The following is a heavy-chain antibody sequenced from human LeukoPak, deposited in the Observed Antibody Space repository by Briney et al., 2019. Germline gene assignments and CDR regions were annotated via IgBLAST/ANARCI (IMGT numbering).Heavy chain of an antibody. D-gene: IGHD2-2*01. J-gene: IGHJ4*02. V-gene: IGHV4-39*07. CDR1: GGSISSSSYY. CDR3: ASIFEWGYCSSTSCLPFDY. Sequence: SETLSLTCTVSGGSISSSSYYWGWIRQPPGKGLEWIGSIYYSGSTYYNPSLKSRVTISVDTSKNQFSLKLSSVTAADTAVYYCASIFEWGYCSSTSCLPFDYWGQGTLVTVSS. CDR2: IYYSGST.